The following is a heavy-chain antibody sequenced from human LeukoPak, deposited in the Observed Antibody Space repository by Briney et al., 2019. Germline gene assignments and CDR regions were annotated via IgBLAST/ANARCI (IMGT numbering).Heavy chain of an antibody. D-gene: IGHD3-22*01. CDR3: AKASAFYYDSSGYSAPFDH. Sequence: GGSLRLSCAASEFTFSSYGMHWVRQAPGKGLEWVAFIRYDGSNKYYADSVKGRFTISRDNSNNTLYLQMNSLRADDTALYYCAKASAFYYDSSGYSAPFDHWGQGTLVIVSS. J-gene: IGHJ4*02. CDR1: EFTFSSYG. V-gene: IGHV3-30*02. CDR2: IRYDGSNK.